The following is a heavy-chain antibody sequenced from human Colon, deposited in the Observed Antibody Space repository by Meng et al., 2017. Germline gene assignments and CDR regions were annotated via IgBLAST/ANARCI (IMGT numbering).Heavy chain of an antibody. CDR2: IFYTGTA. Sequence: QGRLQASGPGLVKPSQTLSLTCNVSGLSIGTTGDYWTWIRQRPGKGLEWIGKIFYTGTAHYNPSLKTRAAMSVDRSKNQFSLKLSSVTAADTAVYYCARADCTAGICYQFDNWGQGTLVTVSS. V-gene: IGHV4-31*03. D-gene: IGHD2-8*02. J-gene: IGHJ4*02. CDR1: GLSIGTTGDY. CDR3: ARADCTAGICYQFDN.